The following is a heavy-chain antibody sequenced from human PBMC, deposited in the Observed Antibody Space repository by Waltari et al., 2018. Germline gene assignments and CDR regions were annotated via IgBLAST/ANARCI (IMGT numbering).Heavy chain of an antibody. CDR1: GYSFTTYP. Sequence: QVQLVQSGAEVKKPGASVKVSCKASGYSFTTYPMFWVPQAPGQRPEWMGCINGGNANTKYSQKFQGRVTITRDTSATTAYMEVSSLRFEDTAVYYCATNAATYYDFWSGYADWGQGTLVTVSS. CDR2: INGGNANT. V-gene: IGHV1-3*01. CDR3: ATNAATYYDFWSGYAD. D-gene: IGHD3-3*01. J-gene: IGHJ4*02.